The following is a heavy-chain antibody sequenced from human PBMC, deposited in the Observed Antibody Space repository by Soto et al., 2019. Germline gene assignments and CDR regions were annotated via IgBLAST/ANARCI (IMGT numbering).Heavy chain of an antibody. Sequence: ASVKVSCKASGYTFTGYYMHWVRQAPGQGLEWVGWINPNSGGTNYAQKFQGWVTMTRDTSISTAYMELSRLRSDDTAVYYCARVRDSSGYYCVGAFDIWGQGTMVTVSS. CDR2: INPNSGGT. CDR3: ARVRDSSGYYCVGAFDI. V-gene: IGHV1-2*04. CDR1: GYTFTGYY. J-gene: IGHJ3*02. D-gene: IGHD3-22*01.